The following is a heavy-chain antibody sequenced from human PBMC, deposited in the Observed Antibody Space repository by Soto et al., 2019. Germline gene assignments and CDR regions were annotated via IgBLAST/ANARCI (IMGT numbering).Heavy chain of an antibody. CDR2: INPNSGGT. V-gene: IGHV1-2*02. Sequence: ASVKVSCKAYGYTFTGYYMHCVRQAPGQGLEWMGWINPNSGGTNYAQKFQGRVTMTRDTSISTAYMELSRLRSDDTAVYYCARDLGSGWYDYWGQGTLVTVSS. CDR3: ARDLGSGWYDY. D-gene: IGHD6-19*01. J-gene: IGHJ4*02. CDR1: GYTFTGYY.